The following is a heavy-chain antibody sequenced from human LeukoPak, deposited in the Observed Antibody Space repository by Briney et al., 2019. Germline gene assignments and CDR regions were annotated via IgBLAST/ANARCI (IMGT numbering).Heavy chain of an antibody. V-gene: IGHV1-24*01. J-gene: IGHJ4*02. CDR3: AIFGYSSGWEENYYFDY. Sequence: GASVKVSCKVSGYTLTELSIHWVRQAPGKGLEWMGGFDPEDGETIYAQKFQGRVTMTEDTSTDTAYMELSSLRSEDTAVYYCAIFGYSSGWEENYYFDYWGQGTLVTVSS. D-gene: IGHD6-19*01. CDR1: GYTLTELS. CDR2: FDPEDGET.